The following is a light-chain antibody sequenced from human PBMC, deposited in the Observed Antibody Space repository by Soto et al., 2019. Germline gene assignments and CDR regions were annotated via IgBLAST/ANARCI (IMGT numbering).Light chain of an antibody. CDR2: QTS. J-gene: IGKJ1*01. CDR1: QSVRSN. CDR3: HQRQSWPRT. V-gene: IGKV3D-15*03. Sequence: EIVMTQSPATLSVSLGERVTLSCRASQSVRSNLAWYQQKPGQAPRLLIYQTSIRAAGIPARFSASGTGTDFTLTISDVQPEDFAVYYCHQRQSWPRTFGQGTKVDIK.